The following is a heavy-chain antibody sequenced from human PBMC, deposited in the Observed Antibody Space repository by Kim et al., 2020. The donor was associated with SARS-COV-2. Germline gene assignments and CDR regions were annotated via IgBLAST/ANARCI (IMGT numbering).Heavy chain of an antibody. Sequence: SETLSLTCGVSGGSFSSYYWSWIRQPPGKGLEWIGQISHSGSTSYNSSLKSRLTMSVDTSKNQFSLRLTSVTAADTAVYYCASNSTTSSGWFDPWGQGILVTVSA. CDR1: GGSFSSYY. CDR2: ISHSGST. D-gene: IGHD2-2*01. J-gene: IGHJ5*02. CDR3: ASNSTTSSGWFDP. V-gene: IGHV4-34*01.